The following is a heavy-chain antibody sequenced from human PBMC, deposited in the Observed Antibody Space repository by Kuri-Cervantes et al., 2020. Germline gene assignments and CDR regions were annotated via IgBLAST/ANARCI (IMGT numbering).Heavy chain of an antibody. Sequence: GESLKISCAASGFTFSDYYMSWIRQAPGKGLEWVSYISSSGSTIYYADSVKGRFTISRDNSKNTLYLQMNSLRAEDTAVYYCAKKRGRYYYYGMDVWGQGTTVTVSS. CDR1: GFTFSDYY. CDR2: ISSSGSTI. D-gene: IGHD2-15*01. CDR3: AKKRGRYYYYGMDV. V-gene: IGHV3-11*01. J-gene: IGHJ6*02.